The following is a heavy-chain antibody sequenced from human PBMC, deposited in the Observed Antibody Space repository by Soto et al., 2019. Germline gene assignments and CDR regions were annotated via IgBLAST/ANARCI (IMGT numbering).Heavy chain of an antibody. J-gene: IGHJ2*01. CDR3: ARVVTVARYFDL. D-gene: IGHD2-21*02. CDR2: IDDDGGDK. CDR1: GFSFSIYW. V-gene: IGHV3-7*01. Sequence: EVQLVESGGGLVQPGGSLRLSCAASGFSFSIYWMSWVRQAPGKGLEWVANIDDDGGDKYLLGSVRGRFTITRDNAKNTLYLQMNNLRTEDTAVYYCARVVTVARYFDLWGRGTLVTVSS.